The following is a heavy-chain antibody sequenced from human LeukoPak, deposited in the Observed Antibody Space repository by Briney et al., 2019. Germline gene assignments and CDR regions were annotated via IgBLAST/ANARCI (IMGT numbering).Heavy chain of an antibody. Sequence: SETLSLTCAVSGGSISSGGYSWSWIRQPPGKGLEWIWYIYHSGSTYYNPSLKSRVTISVDRSKNQFSLKLSSVTAADTAVYYCARAGGGSQNFDYWGQGTLVTVSS. D-gene: IGHD1-26*01. CDR1: GGSISSGGYS. CDR3: ARAGGGSQNFDY. CDR2: IYHSGST. V-gene: IGHV4-30-2*01. J-gene: IGHJ4*02.